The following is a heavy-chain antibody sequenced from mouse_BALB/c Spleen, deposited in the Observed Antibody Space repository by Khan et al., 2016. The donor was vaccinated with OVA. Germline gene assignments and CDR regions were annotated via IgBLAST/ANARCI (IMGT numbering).Heavy chain of an antibody. J-gene: IGHJ1*01. CDR2: ISSGDNNT. Sequence: EVELVESGGGLVQPGGSLKLSCAASGFTFSSYAMSWVRQTPEKRLEWVATISSGDNNTYSPDTVKGRFTISRDNAKNTLYLQMSSLRSEDTAMYYCARPPITTVVATSYWFFDVWGAGTTVTVSS. CDR1: GFTFSSYA. V-gene: IGHV5-9-3*01. CDR3: ARPPITTVVATSYWFFDV. D-gene: IGHD1-1*01.